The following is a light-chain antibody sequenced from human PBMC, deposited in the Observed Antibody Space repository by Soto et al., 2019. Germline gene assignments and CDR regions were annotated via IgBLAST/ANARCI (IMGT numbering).Light chain of an antibody. CDR2: DNN. J-gene: IGLJ1*01. V-gene: IGLV1-51*01. CDR1: TSNIGNNY. Sequence: QSVLTQPPSVSAAPGQKVTLSCTGSTSNIGNNYVSWYLQFPGTAPKLLIFDNNRRPSGIPDRFSGSKSGTSATLGITGLQTGDEADYYCGTWDDSQNVDVFGPGTKLTVL. CDR3: GTWDDSQNVDV.